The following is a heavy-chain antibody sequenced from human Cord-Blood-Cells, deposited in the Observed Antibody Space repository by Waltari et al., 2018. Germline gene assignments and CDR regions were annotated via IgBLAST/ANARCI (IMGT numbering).Heavy chain of an antibody. CDR1: GYTFTSYG. J-gene: IGHJ4*02. D-gene: IGHD2-2*03. CDR3: ARSRGYCSSTSCASLGY. CDR2: ISAYNGNT. Sequence: QVQLVQSGAEVKKPGASVKVSCKASGYTFTSYGISWVRQAPGQGLELMGWISAYNGNTTQAQKLQGRVTLNTDTSPSTAYMELRSLRSDDTAGYYCARSRGYCSSTSCASLGYWGQGTLVTVSS. V-gene: IGHV1-18*01.